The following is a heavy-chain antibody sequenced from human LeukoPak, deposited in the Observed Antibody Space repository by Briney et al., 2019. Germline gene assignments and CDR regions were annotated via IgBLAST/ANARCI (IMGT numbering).Heavy chain of an antibody. CDR3: ARDLFGSSGWYEYYYYGMDV. Sequence: SVKVSCKASGGTFTSYAISWVRQAPGQGLEWMGGIIPIFGTANYAQKFQGRVTITADESTSTAYMELSSLRSEDTAVYYCARDLFGSSGWYEYYYYGMDVWGQGTTVTVSS. CDR2: IIPIFGTA. J-gene: IGHJ6*02. D-gene: IGHD6-19*01. CDR1: GGTFTSYA. V-gene: IGHV1-69*13.